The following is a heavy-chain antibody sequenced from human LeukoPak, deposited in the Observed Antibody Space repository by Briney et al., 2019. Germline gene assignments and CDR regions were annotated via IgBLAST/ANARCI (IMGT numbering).Heavy chain of an antibody. CDR1: GGSISSYY. CDR3: AVVGASGVHY. CDR2: IYYSGST. Sequence: PSETLSLTCTVSGGSISSYYWSWIRQPPGKGLEWIGYIYYSGSTNYNPSLKSRVTISVDTSKNQFSLKLSSVTAADTAVYYCAVVGASGVHYWGQGTLVTVSS. D-gene: IGHD1-26*01. J-gene: IGHJ4*02. V-gene: IGHV4-59*01.